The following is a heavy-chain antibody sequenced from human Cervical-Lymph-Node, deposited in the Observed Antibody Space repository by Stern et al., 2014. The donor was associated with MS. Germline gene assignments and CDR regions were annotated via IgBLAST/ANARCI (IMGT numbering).Heavy chain of an antibody. Sequence: VQLVESGAEGKKPGSSVKVSCNVSGDTFSSYILNWVRQAPGQGLEWMGGIIPIFATTTYSQRFQGKVTITADGSTSTSYLEVSSLTSEDTAVYYCAREGIPGAGGTFDNWGQGTLVIVSS. D-gene: IGHD1-26*01. CDR1: GDTFSSYI. J-gene: IGHJ4*02. CDR3: AREGIPGAGGTFDN. V-gene: IGHV1-69*01. CDR2: IIPIFATT.